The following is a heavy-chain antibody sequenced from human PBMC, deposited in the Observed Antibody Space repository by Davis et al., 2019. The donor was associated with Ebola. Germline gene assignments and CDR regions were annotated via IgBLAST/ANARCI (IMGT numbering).Heavy chain of an antibody. CDR1: GGTFTSYT. CDR3: AREKITMIVVANTYYYGMDV. Sequence: SVKVSCKASGGTFTSYTFSWVRQAPGQGLEWMGRIIPILGIANYAQKFQGRVTITADKSTSTAYMELSSLRSEDTAVYYCAREKITMIVVANTYYYGMDVWGQGTTVTVSS. V-gene: IGHV1-69*04. D-gene: IGHD3-22*01. J-gene: IGHJ6*02. CDR2: IIPILGIA.